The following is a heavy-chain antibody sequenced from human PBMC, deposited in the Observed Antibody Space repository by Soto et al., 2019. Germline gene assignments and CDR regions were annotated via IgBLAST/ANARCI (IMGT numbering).Heavy chain of an antibody. Sequence: ETLRLSCAASAFTFSSSWMSWVRQAPGKGLEWVANIKQDGSDKIYVDSVKGRFTISRDNADNSLYLQMNSLRAEDTAVYYCARPYGSGSYPLDYFDYWGQGTLVTVSS. CDR3: ARPYGSGSYPLDYFDY. J-gene: IGHJ4*02. CDR2: IKQDGSDK. V-gene: IGHV3-7*01. D-gene: IGHD3-10*01. CDR1: AFTFSSSW.